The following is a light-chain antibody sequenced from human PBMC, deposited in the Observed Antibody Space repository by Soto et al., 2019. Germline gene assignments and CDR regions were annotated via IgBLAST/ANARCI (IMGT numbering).Light chain of an antibody. CDR2: EVS. J-gene: IGLJ2*01. CDR3: SSYTSSTTVI. CDR1: SNDVGGYNY. Sequence: QSVLTQPASVSGSPGQSITISCTGTSNDVGGYNYVSWYQQHPGKAPKLLISEVSDRPAGVSNRFSGSKSDNTASLTISGLQADDEADYYCSSYTSSTTVIFGGGTKVTVL. V-gene: IGLV2-14*03.